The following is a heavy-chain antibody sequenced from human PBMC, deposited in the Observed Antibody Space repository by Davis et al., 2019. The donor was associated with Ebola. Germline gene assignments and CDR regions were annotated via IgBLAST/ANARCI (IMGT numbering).Heavy chain of an antibody. V-gene: IGHV3-7*01. J-gene: IGHJ6*02. D-gene: IGHD3-10*01. CDR3: ARDGDVLLWFGELSRGYYYGMDV. CDR2: INQDGSEK. CDR1: GFTFNTYW. Sequence: GGSLRLSCAASGFTFNTYWMNWVRQGPGKGLEWVANINQDGSEKYYVDSVKGRFTISRDNAKNSLYLQMNSLRAEDTAVYYCARDGDVLLWFGELSRGYYYGMDVWGQGTTVTVSS.